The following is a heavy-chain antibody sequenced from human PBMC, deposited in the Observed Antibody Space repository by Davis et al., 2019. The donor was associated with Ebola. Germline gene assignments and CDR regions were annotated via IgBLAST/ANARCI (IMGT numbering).Heavy chain of an antibody. Sequence: SETLSLTCAVSGGSISSSNWWSWVRQPPGKGLEWIGEIYHSGSTNYNPSLKSRVTISVDKSKNQFSLKLSSVTAADTAVYYCARGAVYDFWSGSYYGMDVWGQGTTVTVSS. CDR2: IYHSGST. V-gene: IGHV4-4*02. CDR3: ARGAVYDFWSGSYYGMDV. J-gene: IGHJ6*02. D-gene: IGHD3-3*01. CDR1: GGSISSSNW.